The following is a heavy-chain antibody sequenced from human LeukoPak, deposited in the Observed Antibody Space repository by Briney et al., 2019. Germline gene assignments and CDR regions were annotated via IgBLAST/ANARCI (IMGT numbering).Heavy chain of an antibody. Sequence: SETLSLTFTGSGYSISSGYYWGWIRQPPGKGLEWVGTIYRNGSTYFNPSLKSRVTISVDTSKNKFSLKLSSVTAADTAVYYCAREHNFWSHYYRDTYYFDYWGQGTLVTVSS. CDR2: IYRNGST. CDR3: AREHNFWSHYYRDTYYFDY. D-gene: IGHD3-3*01. J-gene: IGHJ4*02. CDR1: GYSISSGYY. V-gene: IGHV4-38-2*02.